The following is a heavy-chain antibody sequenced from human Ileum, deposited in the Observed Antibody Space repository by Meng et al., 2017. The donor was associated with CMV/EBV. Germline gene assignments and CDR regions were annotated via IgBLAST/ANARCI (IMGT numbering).Heavy chain of an antibody. CDR2: IRSGAATGTT. D-gene: IGHD4-23*01. V-gene: IGHV3-49*04. J-gene: IGHJ4*02. Sequence: GESLKISCAASGFAFGDYGVGWVRQSPGKGLEWVALIRSGAATGTTEYAASVKGRFSVSRDDSNSVAYMEMNSMKIEDTAVYYCTRDRGRVTPPDYWGQGVLVTVSS. CDR3: TRDRGRVTPPDY. CDR1: GFAFGDYG.